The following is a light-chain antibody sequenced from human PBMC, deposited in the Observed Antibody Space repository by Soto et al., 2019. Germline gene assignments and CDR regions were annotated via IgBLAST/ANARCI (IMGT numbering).Light chain of an antibody. Sequence: DIQMTQSPSSLSASVEDRVTITCRASRDINNDLDWYQQKPGKAPRRLISDVSSLQSGVPSRYSGSRFGIHFTLTISSLQPEDFATYFCQQRHTYPRTFGQGTKVEIK. CDR1: RDINND. J-gene: IGKJ1*01. CDR2: DVS. V-gene: IGKV1-17*01. CDR3: QQRHTYPRT.